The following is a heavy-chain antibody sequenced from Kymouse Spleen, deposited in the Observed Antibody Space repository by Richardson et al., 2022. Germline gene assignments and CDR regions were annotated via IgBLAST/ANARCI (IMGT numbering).Heavy chain of an antibody. CDR1: GFTFTSSA. V-gene: IGHV1-58*01. CDR3: AVYSGSYSDAFDI. J-gene: IGHJ3*02. CDR2: IVVGSGNT. D-gene: IGHD1-26*01. Sequence: QMQLVQSGPEVKKPGTSVKVSCKASGFTFTSSAVQWVRQARGQRLEWIGWIVVGSGNTNYAQKFQERVTITRDMSTSTAYMELSSLRSEDTAVYYCAVYSGSYSDAFDIWGQGTMVTVSS.